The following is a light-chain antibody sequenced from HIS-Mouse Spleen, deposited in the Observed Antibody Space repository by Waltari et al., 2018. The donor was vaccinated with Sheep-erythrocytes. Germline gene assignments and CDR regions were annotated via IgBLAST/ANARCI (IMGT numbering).Light chain of an antibody. CDR2: EVS. V-gene: IGLV2-8*01. CDR3: SSYAGSNNWV. CDR1: SSDVGGYNY. J-gene: IGLJ3*02. Sequence: QSALTQPASVSGSPGQSITIPCTGTSSDVGGYNYVPWYQQHPGKAPKLMIYEVSKRPSGVPDRFSGSKSGNTASLTVSGLQAEDEADYYCSSYAGSNNWVFGGGTKLTVL.